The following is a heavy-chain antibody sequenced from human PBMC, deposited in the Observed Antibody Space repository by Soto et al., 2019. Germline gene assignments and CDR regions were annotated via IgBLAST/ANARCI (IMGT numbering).Heavy chain of an antibody. CDR3: ARDPHYYGDYRIYYYMDV. D-gene: IGHD4-17*01. J-gene: IGHJ6*03. Sequence: GGSLRLSCAASGFTFSSYDMHWVRQATGKGLEWVSAIGTAGDTYYPGSVKGRFTISRENAKNSLYLQMNSLRAGDTAVYYCARDPHYYGDYRIYYYMDVWGKGTTVTVSS. CDR1: GFTFSSYD. V-gene: IGHV3-13*01. CDR2: IGTAGDT.